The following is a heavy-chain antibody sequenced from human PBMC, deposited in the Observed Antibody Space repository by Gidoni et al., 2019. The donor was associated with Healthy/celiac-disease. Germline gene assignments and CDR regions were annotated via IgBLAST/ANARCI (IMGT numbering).Heavy chain of an antibody. CDR1: GGSISSGDYY. V-gene: IGHV4-30-4*01. CDR3: ARVCGTTFYYYYYGMDV. D-gene: IGHD1-7*01. J-gene: IGHJ6*02. CDR2: IYYSGST. Sequence: QVQLQESGPGLVKPSQTLSVTCTVSGGSISSGDYYWSWIRRPPGKGLEWSGYIYYSGSTYYNPSLKSRVTISVDTSKNQSSLKLSSVPAADTAVYYCARVCGTTFYYYYYGMDVWGQGTTVTVSS.